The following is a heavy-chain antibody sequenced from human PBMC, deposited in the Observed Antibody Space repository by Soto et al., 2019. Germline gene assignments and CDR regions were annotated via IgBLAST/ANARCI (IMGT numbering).Heavy chain of an antibody. CDR1: GGSISSGDYY. Sequence: SETLSLTCTVSGGSISSGDYYWSWIRQPPGKGLEWIGYIYYSGSTYYNPSLKSRVTISVDTSKNQFSLKLSSVTAADTALYYCARARNFNYYGSGGYYYYGMDVWGQGTTVTVSS. J-gene: IGHJ6*02. CDR3: ARARNFNYYGSGGYYYYGMDV. CDR2: IYYSGST. D-gene: IGHD3-10*01. V-gene: IGHV4-30-4*01.